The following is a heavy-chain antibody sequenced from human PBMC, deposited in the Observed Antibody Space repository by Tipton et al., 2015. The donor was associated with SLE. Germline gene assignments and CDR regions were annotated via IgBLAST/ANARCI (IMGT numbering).Heavy chain of an antibody. D-gene: IGHD6-19*01. Sequence: LRLSCTVSGGSISNYYWSWIRQPAGKGLEWIGRIYTSGSTTYNPSLKSRVTMSVDTSKNQFSLKLSSVTAADTAVYYCARDGAGAFDIWGQGTMVTVSS. V-gene: IGHV4-4*07. CDR3: ARDGAGAFDI. CDR1: GGSISNYY. J-gene: IGHJ3*02. CDR2: IYTSGST.